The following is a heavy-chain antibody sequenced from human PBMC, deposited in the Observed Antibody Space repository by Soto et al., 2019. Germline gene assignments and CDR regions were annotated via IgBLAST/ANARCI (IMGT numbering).Heavy chain of an antibody. D-gene: IGHD3-10*01. CDR2: MYHSGAT. CDR1: GGSITSDNW. Sequence: QVQLQESGPGLVKPSETLFLTCAFSGGSITSDNWWTWVRQTPGKGLEWIGEMYHSGATNYSPSLKSRVTILVDKSKNQFSLKLTSVTAADSALYYCARASASSMLRGVIINWGQGTLVTVSS. CDR3: ARASASSMLRGVIIN. J-gene: IGHJ4*02. V-gene: IGHV4-4*02.